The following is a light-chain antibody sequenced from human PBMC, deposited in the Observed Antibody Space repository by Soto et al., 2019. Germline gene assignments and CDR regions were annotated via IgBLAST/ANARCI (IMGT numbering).Light chain of an antibody. V-gene: IGLV2-14*03. CDR3: SSYTNSGTSYV. Sequence: QSVLTQPASVSGSPGQSITISCTGTSSDVGGYNYVSWYQQHPGKAPKLMIYDVSNRPSGISNRFSGSKSGTTASLTISGLQAEDEADYYCSSYTNSGTSYVFGTGTKVTVL. CDR1: SSDVGGYNY. CDR2: DVS. J-gene: IGLJ1*01.